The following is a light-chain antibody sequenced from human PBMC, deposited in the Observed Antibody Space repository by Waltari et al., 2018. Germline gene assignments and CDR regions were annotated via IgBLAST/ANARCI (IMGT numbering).Light chain of an antibody. J-gene: IGLJ2*01. CDR3: SSYTSSSTLDVV. CDR1: SSDVGGYNY. V-gene: IGLV2-14*03. Sequence: QSALTQPASVSGSPGPSIPISCPGPSSDVGGYNYVPWYQQHPGKAPKLMIYDVSNRPSGVSNRFSGSKSGNTASLTISGLQAEDEADYYCSSYTSSSTLDVVFGGGTKLTVL. CDR2: DVS.